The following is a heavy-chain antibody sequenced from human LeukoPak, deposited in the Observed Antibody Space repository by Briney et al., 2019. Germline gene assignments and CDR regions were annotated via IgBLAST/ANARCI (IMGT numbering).Heavy chain of an antibody. CDR2: ISYDGSNK. V-gene: IGHV3-30-3*01. CDR1: GFTFSSYA. D-gene: IGHD3-3*01. CDR3: ARPSQGNYDFWGGDAFDI. Sequence: GGSLRLSCAASGFTFSSYAMHWVRQAPGKGLEWVAVISYDGSNKYYADSVKGRFTISRDNSKNTLYLQMNSLRAEDTAVYYCARPSQGNYDFWGGDAFDIWGQGTMVTVSS. J-gene: IGHJ3*02.